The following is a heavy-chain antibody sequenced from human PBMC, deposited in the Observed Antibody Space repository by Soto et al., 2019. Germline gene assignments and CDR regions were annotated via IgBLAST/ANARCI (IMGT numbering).Heavy chain of an antibody. V-gene: IGHV1-18*01. J-gene: IGHJ6*02. CDR3: VMVDNYVTPTPQYV. Sequence: QVQLVQSGDEVKKPGASVKVSCKASGYIVVNYGIAWVRQAPGQGLEWMGRISPYTGNTHPATQIQGRLTTTTDPTTSTADLDLASLTSDDTAVYYCVMVDNYVTPTPQYVWGHGTTVTVSS. CDR2: ISPYTGNT. CDR1: GYIVVNYG. D-gene: IGHD3-16*01.